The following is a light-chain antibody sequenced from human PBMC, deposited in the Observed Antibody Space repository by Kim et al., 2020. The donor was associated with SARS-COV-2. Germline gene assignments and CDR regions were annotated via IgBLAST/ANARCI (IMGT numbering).Light chain of an antibody. CDR2: VAS. J-gene: IGKJ2*01. V-gene: IGKV3-15*01. Sequence: SVAPGDRATLTCRASQSVSSTLAWYQQKPGQAPRLLIYVASTRATGIPARFSGSGSGTEFTLTISSLQSEDFAVYYCQQYNNWPHTFGQGTKLEI. CDR3: QQYNNWPHT. CDR1: QSVSST.